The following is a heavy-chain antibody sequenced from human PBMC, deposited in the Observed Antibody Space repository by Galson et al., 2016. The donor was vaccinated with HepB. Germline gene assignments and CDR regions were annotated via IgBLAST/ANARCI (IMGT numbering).Heavy chain of an antibody. V-gene: IGHV4-59*01. CDR2: VYKTGST. D-gene: IGHD4-17*01. Sequence: SETLSLTCSVSGGSISSYFWSWIRQPPGKGLEWIGYVYKTGSTNYSPSLRGRVTTSVDSSKNQFSLNLISVTAEDTAVYYCARDLPDDSVEYFDVFDLWGQGTMVTVSS. CDR1: GGSISSYF. CDR3: ARDLPDDSVEYFDVFDL. J-gene: IGHJ3*01.